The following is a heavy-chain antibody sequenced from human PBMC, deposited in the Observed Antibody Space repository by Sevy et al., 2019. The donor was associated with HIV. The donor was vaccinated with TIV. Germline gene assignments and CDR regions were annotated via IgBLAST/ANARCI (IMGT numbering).Heavy chain of an antibody. D-gene: IGHD6-19*01. V-gene: IGHV3-53*01. J-gene: IGHJ4*02. CDR2: IYGNNST. CDR3: ARGEQWLSFNY. CDR1: GFNISSNY. Sequence: GGSLRLSCAASGFNISSNYLSWVRQAPVKGLEWVSVIYGNNSTYYADFVKGRFTISRDNSKNTLYLQMNSLRVEDTAIYYCARGEQWLSFNYWGQGTLVTVSS.